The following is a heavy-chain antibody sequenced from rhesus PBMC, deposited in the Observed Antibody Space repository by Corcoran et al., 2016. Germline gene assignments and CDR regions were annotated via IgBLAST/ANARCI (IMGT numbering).Heavy chain of an antibody. CDR2: INHVGGIK. CDR3: AKVGGSWGY. V-gene: IGHV3S42*01. J-gene: IGHJ4*01. Sequence: EVQLVESGGGLAKPGGSLRLSCAASGFTFSSYWMNWVRQTPGKGLEWISAINHVGGIKYYADSVKGRFTISRDNSKNTLSLQMNSLRAEDTAVYYCAKVGGSWGYWGQGVLVTISS. D-gene: IGHD6-25*01. CDR1: GFTFSSYW.